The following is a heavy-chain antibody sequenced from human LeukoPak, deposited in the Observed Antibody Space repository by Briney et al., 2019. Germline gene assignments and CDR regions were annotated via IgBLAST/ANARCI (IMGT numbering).Heavy chain of an antibody. CDR2: MNPENGNT. D-gene: IGHD6-19*01. CDR1: GGTFSSYA. Sequence: ASVKVSCKASGGTFSSYAINWVRQATGQGLEWMGWMNPENGNTGYAEKFQGRVTLTRDTSINTAYMELSSLGSEDTAVYYCARRYAGGWTDHWGQGTLVTVSS. V-gene: IGHV1-8*02. CDR3: ARRYAGGWTDH. J-gene: IGHJ4*02.